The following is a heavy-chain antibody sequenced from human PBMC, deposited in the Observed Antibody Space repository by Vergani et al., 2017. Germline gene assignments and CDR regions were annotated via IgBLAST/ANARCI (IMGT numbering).Heavy chain of an antibody. CDR2: ISYDGSNK. J-gene: IGHJ4*02. CDR3: AKDRSSAWMDY. V-gene: IGHV3-30*18. Sequence: QVQLVESGGGVVQPGRSLRLSCAASGFTFSSYGMHWVRQAPGKGLGWVAVISYDGSNKYYADSVKGRFTISRDNSKTTLYLQMNSLRAEDTAVYYCAKDRSSAWMDYWGQGTLVTVSS. CDR1: GFTFSSYG. D-gene: IGHD6-13*01.